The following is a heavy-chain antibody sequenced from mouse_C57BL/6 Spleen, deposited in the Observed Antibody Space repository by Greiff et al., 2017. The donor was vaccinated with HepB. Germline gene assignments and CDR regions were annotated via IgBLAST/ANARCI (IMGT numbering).Heavy chain of an antibody. CDR2: INPSNGGT. Sequence: VQLQQSGTELVKPGASVKLSCKASGYTFTSYWMHWVKQRPGQGLEWIGNINPSNGGTNYNEKCKSKATLTVDKSSSTAYMQLSSLTSEDSAVYYCARLRDIYYYGSSHFVYWGQGATLTVSS. J-gene: IGHJ2*01. CDR3: ARLRDIYYYGSSHFVY. D-gene: IGHD1-1*01. CDR1: GYTFTSYW. V-gene: IGHV1-53*01.